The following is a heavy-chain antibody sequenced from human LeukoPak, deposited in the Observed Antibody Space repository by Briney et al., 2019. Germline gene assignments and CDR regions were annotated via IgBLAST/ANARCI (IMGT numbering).Heavy chain of an antibody. CDR1: GYSFTSYW. V-gene: IGHV5-51*03. D-gene: IGHD6-6*01. Sequence: GESLKLSCKGSGYSFTSYWIGWVRQMPGKGLEWMGIIYPGDSDTIYSPSFQGQVTISADKYISTAYLQWSSLKASDTAMYYCARRGIAARPNAYYYYYMDVWGKGTTVTVSS. CDR3: ARRGIAARPNAYYYYYMDV. CDR2: IYPGDSDT. J-gene: IGHJ6*03.